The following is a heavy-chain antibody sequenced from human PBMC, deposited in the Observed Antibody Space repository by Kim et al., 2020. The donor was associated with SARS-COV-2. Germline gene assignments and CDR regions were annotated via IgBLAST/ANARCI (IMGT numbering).Heavy chain of an antibody. V-gene: IGHV1-2*02. D-gene: IGHD6-13*01. Sequence: FQGRVTMTRDTSISTAYMELSRLRSDDTAVYYCARDAGYSSSWELWFDPWGQGTLVTVSS. CDR3: ARDAGYSSSWELWFDP. J-gene: IGHJ5*02.